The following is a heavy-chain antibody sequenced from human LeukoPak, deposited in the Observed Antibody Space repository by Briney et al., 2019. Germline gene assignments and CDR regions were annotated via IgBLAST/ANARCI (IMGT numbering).Heavy chain of an antibody. CDR3: ARIKVGSTFDY. J-gene: IGHJ4*02. Sequence: SETLSLTCTVSGGSISSGDYYWSWGRQVPGKGLEWVGFIYYNGGPYYNPSLKSRVAISVDTSKNQFSLNLNSVTAADTAVYYCARIKVGSTFDYWGQGTLVTVSS. D-gene: IGHD1-26*01. CDR1: GGSISSGDYY. V-gene: IGHV4-31*03. CDR2: IYYNGGP.